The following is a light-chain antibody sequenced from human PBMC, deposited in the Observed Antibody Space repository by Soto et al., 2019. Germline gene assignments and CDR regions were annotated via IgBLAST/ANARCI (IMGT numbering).Light chain of an antibody. CDR1: SSNIGNNY. CDR3: GTWDSSLSAGYV. V-gene: IGLV1-51*02. CDR2: ENN. J-gene: IGLJ1*01. Sequence: QSVLTQPPSVSAAPGQKVTISCSGRSSNIGNNYVSWYQQLPGTAPKLLIYENNKRPSGIPDRFSGSKSGTSATLGITGLQTGDEADYYCGTWDSSLSAGYVFGTGTKVTVL.